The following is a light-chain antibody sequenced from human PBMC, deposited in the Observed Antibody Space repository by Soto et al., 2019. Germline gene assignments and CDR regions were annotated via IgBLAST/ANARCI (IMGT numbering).Light chain of an antibody. CDR3: MENIHHPYI. V-gene: IGKV2D-29*01. J-gene: IGKJ2*01. CDR2: ELS. Sequence: DIVMTQTPLSLSFTPGQPASISCKSSQSLLDTNGKTSLSWYLKKPGQPPQPLIYELSNGFSGVPDRFSSSGAGTDFTLNISRVVAEDVGVFYCMENIHHPYIFGQGTKREI. CDR1: QSLLDTNGKTS.